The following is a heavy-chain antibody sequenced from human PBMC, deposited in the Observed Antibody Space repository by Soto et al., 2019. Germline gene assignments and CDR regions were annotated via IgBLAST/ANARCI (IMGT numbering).Heavy chain of an antibody. CDR3: ARGYFDY. J-gene: IGHJ4*02. Sequence: QVQLVQSGAEVKRPGASVKVSCKTSGYTFITFYMHWVRQPPGQGLEWMGIINPSGGTTSYTHKFQGRVTMTRDTSTSTVYMELSGLRSEDTAVYYCARGYFDYWGQGTLVTVSS. V-gene: IGHV1-46*01. CDR1: GYTFITFY. CDR2: INPSGGTT.